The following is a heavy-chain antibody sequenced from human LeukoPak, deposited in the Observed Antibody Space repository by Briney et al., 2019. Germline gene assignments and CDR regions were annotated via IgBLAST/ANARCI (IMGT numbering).Heavy chain of an antibody. J-gene: IGHJ6*02. CDR3: ARVYYDSGSYPMDV. CDR1: GFTFSSYG. CDR2: ISYDGSNK. V-gene: IGHV3-30*03. D-gene: IGHD3-10*01. Sequence: GGSLRLSCAASGFTFSSYGMHWVRQAPGKGLEWVAVISYDGSNKYYADSVKGRFTISRDNAKNSLYLQMNSLRVEDTAVYYCARVYYDSGSYPMDVWGQGTTVTVSS.